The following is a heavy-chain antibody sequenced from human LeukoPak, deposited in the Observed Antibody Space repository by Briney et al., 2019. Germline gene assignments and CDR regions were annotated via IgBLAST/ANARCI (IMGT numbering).Heavy chain of an antibody. J-gene: IGHJ4*02. CDR1: GGSISSYY. D-gene: IGHD2-2*01. CDR3: ARSGRGPADY. Sequence: SETLSLTCIVSGGSISSYYWSWIRQPPGKGLEWIGYIYYSGSTNYNPSLKSRVTISVDTSKNQFSLKLSSVTAADTAVYYCARSGRGPADYWGQGTLVTVSS. CDR2: IYYSGST. V-gene: IGHV4-59*01.